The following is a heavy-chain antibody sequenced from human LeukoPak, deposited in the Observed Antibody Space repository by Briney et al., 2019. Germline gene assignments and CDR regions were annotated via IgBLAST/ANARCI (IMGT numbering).Heavy chain of an antibody. CDR2: IYYGGGT. J-gene: IGHJ4*02. CDR1: DGSISGYY. CDR3: ARQPNKNFFDY. V-gene: IGHV4-59*08. Sequence: SETLSLTCSVSDGSISGYYWSWIRQPPWKGLEWIGYIYYGGGTSYNPSLKSRVTMSVDTSRNQFSLKVTSATAADTAVYYCARQPNKNFFDYWGPGTPVTVSS.